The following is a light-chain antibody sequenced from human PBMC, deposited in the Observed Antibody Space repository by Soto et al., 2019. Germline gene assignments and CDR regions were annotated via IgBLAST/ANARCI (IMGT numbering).Light chain of an antibody. CDR2: DDN. V-gene: IGLV1-51*01. J-gene: IGLJ1*01. CDR1: SANIGRNS. CDR3: GSSDSSLSAYV. Sequence: QSALTQPPPVSAAPGQKVTISCSGSSANIGRNSVSWYQQLPGTAPNLLIYDDNKRPSGIPDRFSGSKSGTSATLGITGFKIGAEADYYCGSSDSSLSAYVFGTGTKVTVL.